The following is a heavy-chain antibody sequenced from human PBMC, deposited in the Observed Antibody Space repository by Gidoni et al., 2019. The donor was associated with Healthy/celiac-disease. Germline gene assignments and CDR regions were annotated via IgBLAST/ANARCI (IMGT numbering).Heavy chain of an antibody. CDR3: AKDQDIVVVVAATAAFDI. V-gene: IGHV3-23*01. CDR2: ISGSGGST. D-gene: IGHD2-15*01. J-gene: IGHJ3*02. Sequence: EVQLLESGGGLVQPGGSLRLSCAASGFTFSSYAMSWVRQAPGKGLEWVSAISGSGGSTYYADSVKGRFTISRDNSKNTLYLQMNSLRAEDTAVYYCAKDQDIVVVVAATAAFDIWGQGTMVTVSS. CDR1: GFTFSSYA.